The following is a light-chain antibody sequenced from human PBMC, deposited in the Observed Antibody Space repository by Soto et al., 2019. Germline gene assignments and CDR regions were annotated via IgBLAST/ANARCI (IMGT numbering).Light chain of an antibody. J-gene: IGKJ1*01. CDR3: QQYVSTPWT. CDR2: GAS. V-gene: IGKV3-20*01. CDR1: QTIINNF. Sequence: EIVSTQSPGTLSLSPGEGVTLSCRASQTIINNFLAWYQQKPGQAPRLLIHGASSRATGIPDRFGGSGSGTDFTLTISRLEPEDFAVYYCQQYVSTPWTFGQGTKVEVK.